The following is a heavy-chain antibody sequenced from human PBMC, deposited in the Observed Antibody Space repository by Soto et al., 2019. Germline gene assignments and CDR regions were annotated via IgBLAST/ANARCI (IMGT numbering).Heavy chain of an antibody. V-gene: IGHV1-8*01. CDR3: ARDSFGSWPSRFDY. Sequence: ASVKVSCKASGYTFTSYDINWVRQATGQGLERMGWMNPSSGNTGYAQKFQGRVTMTRNTSISTAYMELSSLRSEDTAVYYCARDSFGSWPSRFDYWGQGTLVTVSS. J-gene: IGHJ4*02. CDR1: GYTFTSYD. CDR2: MNPSSGNT. D-gene: IGHD6-13*01.